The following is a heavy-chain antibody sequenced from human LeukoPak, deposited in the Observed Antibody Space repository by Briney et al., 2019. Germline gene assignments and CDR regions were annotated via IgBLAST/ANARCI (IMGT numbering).Heavy chain of an antibody. V-gene: IGHV4-59*12. J-gene: IGHJ5*02. Sequence: PSETLSLTCTVSGGSISTYYWNWIRQPPGKGLEWIGYIYHSGSTNYNPSLQSRVTISVDASKNQFSLKLSSVTAADTAVYYCARGLSFDPWGQGTLVTVSS. CDR1: GGSISTYY. CDR3: ARGLSFDP. CDR2: IYHSGST.